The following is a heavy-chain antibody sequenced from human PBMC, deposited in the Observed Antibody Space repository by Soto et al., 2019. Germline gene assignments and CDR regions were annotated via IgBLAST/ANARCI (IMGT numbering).Heavy chain of an antibody. CDR1: WYTVSGYI. V-gene: IGHV1-2*04. J-gene: IGHJ3*02. D-gene: IGHD2-15*01. Sequence: SFKGSWYTVSGYITQVVGPAPEQRLEWMGWINPNSGGTNYAQKFQGWVTMTRDTSISTAYMELSRLRSDDTAVYYCARDRGYCSGGSCYIAFDILRQGTMVTVSS. CDR2: INPNSGGT. CDR3: ARDRGYCSGGSCYIAFDI.